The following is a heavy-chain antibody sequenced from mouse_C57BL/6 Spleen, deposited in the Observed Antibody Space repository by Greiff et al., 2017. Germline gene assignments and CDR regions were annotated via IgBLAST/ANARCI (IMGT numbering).Heavy chain of an antibody. D-gene: IGHD1-1*01. V-gene: IGHV5-15*01. CDR1: GFTFSDYG. CDR3: ARRYYGTRYWYFDV. CDR2: ISNLAYSI. J-gene: IGHJ1*03. Sequence: EVHLVESGGGLVQPGGSLKLSCAASGFTFSDYGMAWVRQAPRKGPEWVAFISNLAYSIYYADTVTGRFTISRENAKNTLYLEMSSLRSEDTAMYYCARRYYGTRYWYFDVWGTGTTVTVSS.